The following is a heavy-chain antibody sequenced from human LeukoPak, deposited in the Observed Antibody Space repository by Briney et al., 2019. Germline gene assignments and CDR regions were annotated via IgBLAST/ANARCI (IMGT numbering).Heavy chain of an antibody. J-gene: IGHJ5*02. CDR3: AKVGGVVVPAANTRYNWNDVWFDP. CDR1: GFTFSTYA. Sequence: GGSLRLSCAASGFTFSTYAMSWVRQIPGKGLEWVSAISGSDDGTYYADSVKGRFTISRDNSKNTLYLQMNSLRAEDTAVYYCAKVGGVVVPAANTRYNWNDVWFDPWGQGTLVTVSS. CDR2: ISGSDDGT. V-gene: IGHV3-23*01. D-gene: IGHD2-2*01.